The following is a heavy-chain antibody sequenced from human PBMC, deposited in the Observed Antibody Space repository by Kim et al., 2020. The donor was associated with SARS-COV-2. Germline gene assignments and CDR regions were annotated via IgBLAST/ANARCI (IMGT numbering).Heavy chain of an antibody. CDR3: ARDESSEAYSSSLYGYYYYYYMDV. D-gene: IGHD6-13*01. Sequence: GGSLRLSCAASGFNFSDYYMSWIRQAPGKGLEWVSYISSSGSTIYYADSVKGRFTISRDNAKNSLYLQMNSLRAEDTAVYYCARDESSEAYSSSLYGYYYYYYMDVWGKGTTVTVSS. V-gene: IGHV3-11*01. CDR2: ISSSGSTI. CDR1: GFNFSDYY. J-gene: IGHJ6*03.